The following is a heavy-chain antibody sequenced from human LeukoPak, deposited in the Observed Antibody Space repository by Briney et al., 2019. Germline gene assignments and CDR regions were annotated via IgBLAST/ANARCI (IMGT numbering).Heavy chain of an antibody. Sequence: GRSLRLSCAASGFTFSSYAMHWVRQAPGKGLEWVAVISYDGSNKYYADSVKGRFTISRDNSKNTLYLQMNSLRAEDTAVYYCARERLRVNWFDPWGQGTLVTVSS. CDR1: GFTFSSYA. D-gene: IGHD6-25*01. J-gene: IGHJ5*02. V-gene: IGHV3-30*04. CDR3: ARERLRVNWFDP. CDR2: ISYDGSNK.